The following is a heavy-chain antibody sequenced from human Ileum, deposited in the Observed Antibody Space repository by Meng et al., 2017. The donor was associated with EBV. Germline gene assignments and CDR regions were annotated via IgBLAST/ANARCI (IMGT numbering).Heavy chain of an antibody. CDR3: ARADPLTAAAN. Sequence: GQLWGAGGGLVPPGGLRRLAWGASGFAFSNYWMHWVRQAPGKGLVWVSRIRPDGSGANYADFVEGRFTISRDNAKNTLFLQMNSLRAEDTAVYYCARADPLTAAANWGQGTLVTVSS. CDR2: IRPDGSGA. D-gene: IGHD6-13*01. J-gene: IGHJ4*02. CDR1: GFAFSNYW. V-gene: IGHV3-74*01.